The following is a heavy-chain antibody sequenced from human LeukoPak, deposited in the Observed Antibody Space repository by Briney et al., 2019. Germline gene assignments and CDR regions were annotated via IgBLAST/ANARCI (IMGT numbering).Heavy chain of an antibody. CDR2: ISASGGST. J-gene: IGHJ4*02. D-gene: IGHD3-16*01. V-gene: IGHV3-23*01. CDR3: AKGEGDFDY. CDR1: GFTFSSSA. Sequence: GGSPRLSCAASGFTFSSSAMGWVRQVPGKGLEWVSGISASGGSTSYADSVRGRFTISRDNSKNTLYVQMNSLRDEDTAVYYCAKGEGDFDYWGQGTLVTVSS.